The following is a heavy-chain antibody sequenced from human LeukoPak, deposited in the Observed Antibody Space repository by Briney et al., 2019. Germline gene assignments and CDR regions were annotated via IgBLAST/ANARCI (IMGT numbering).Heavy chain of an antibody. CDR2: ITSSSTTI. V-gene: IGHV3-48*04. D-gene: IGHD3-3*01. Sequence: PGGSLRLSCAASGLTFSSYSMNWVRQAPGKGLEWVSYITSSSTTIYYADSVKGRFTISRDNAKNSLYLQMNSLRAEDTAVYYCARGIPKIFGVPLVDFDYWGQGTLVTVSS. CDR3: ARGIPKIFGVPLVDFDY. J-gene: IGHJ4*02. CDR1: GLTFSSYS.